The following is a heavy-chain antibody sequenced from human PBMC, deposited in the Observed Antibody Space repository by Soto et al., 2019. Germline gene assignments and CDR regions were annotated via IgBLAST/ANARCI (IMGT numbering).Heavy chain of an antibody. Sequence: QVQFQESGPGLVKPSETVSLTCIVSGASVSNYWNWIRQTPGKGLEWIGYGHDIGDRNYNPSLKSRVTISAAASRNLFALTLRSVAAADTAVYYCVSPYQTWGQGTLVTVSS. J-gene: IGHJ5*02. V-gene: IGHV4-4*08. CDR2: GHDIGDR. CDR3: VSPYQT. CDR1: GASVSNY.